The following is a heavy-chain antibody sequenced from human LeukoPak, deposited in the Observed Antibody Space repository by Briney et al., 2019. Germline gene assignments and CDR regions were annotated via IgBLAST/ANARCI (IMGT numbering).Heavy chain of an antibody. CDR1: GFTFSTYT. CDR2: ISSRSSYI. J-gene: IGHJ4*02. D-gene: IGHD4/OR15-4a*01. Sequence: SGGSLRLSCAASGFTFSTYTMNWVRQAPGKGLEWVSSISSRSSYIYYADSVKGRFTISRDNSKNTLYLQMNSLRADDTAVYYCARRAGAYSHPYDYWGQGTLVTVSS. CDR3: ARRAGAYSHPYDY. V-gene: IGHV3-21*04.